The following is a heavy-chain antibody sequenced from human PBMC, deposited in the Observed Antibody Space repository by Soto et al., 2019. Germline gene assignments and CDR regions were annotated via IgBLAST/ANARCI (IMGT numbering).Heavy chain of an antibody. CDR2: ISYDGSNK. D-gene: IGHD3-10*01. Sequence: QVQLVESGGGVVQPGRSLRLSCAASGFTISNYGMHWVRQAPGKGLEWVAVISYDGSNKYYADSVKGRFTISRDSSKNTLYLQMNSLRAEDTAVYYCAKDREGGPWPPYYFDYWGQGTLVTVSS. V-gene: IGHV3-30*18. J-gene: IGHJ4*02. CDR1: GFTISNYG. CDR3: AKDREGGPWPPYYFDY.